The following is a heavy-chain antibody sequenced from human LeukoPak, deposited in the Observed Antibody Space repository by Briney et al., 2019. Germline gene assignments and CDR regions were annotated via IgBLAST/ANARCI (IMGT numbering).Heavy chain of an antibody. D-gene: IGHD2-8*02. CDR2: ISSSSSYI. Sequence: GGSLRLSCAASGFTFSSYSMNWVRQAPGKGLEWVSSISSSSSYIYYADSVKGRFTISRDNAKNSLYLQMNSLRAEDTAVYYRARVDGLTGNYYFDSWGQGTLVTVSS. J-gene: IGHJ4*02. CDR1: GFTFSSYS. CDR3: ARVDGLTGNYYFDS. V-gene: IGHV3-21*01.